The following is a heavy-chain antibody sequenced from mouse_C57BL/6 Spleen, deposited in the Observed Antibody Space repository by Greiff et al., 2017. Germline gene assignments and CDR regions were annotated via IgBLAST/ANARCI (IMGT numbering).Heavy chain of an antibody. CDR3: ARNYGSSYLYYFDY. Sequence: VMLVESGGGLVKPGGSLKLSCAASGFTFSDYGMHWVRQAPEKGLEWVAYISSGSSTIYYADTVKGRFTISRDNAKNTLFLQMTRLRSADTAMYYCARNYGSSYLYYFDYWGQGTTLTVSS. CDR2: ISSGSSTI. V-gene: IGHV5-17*01. CDR1: GFTFSDYG. D-gene: IGHD1-1*01. J-gene: IGHJ2*01.